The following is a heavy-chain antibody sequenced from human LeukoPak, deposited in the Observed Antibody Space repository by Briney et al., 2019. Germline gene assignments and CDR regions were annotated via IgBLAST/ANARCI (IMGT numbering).Heavy chain of an antibody. J-gene: IGHJ4*02. CDR2: INPSGGST. Sequence: ASVKVSCKASGYTFTSYYMHWVRQAPGQGLEWMGIINPSGGSTSYAQKFQGRVTTTRDTSTSTVYMELSSLRSEDTAVYYCARDTPGRYYDSSGYLPDYWGQGTLVTVSS. V-gene: IGHV1-46*01. CDR3: ARDTPGRYYDSSGYLPDY. D-gene: IGHD3-22*01. CDR1: GYTFTSYY.